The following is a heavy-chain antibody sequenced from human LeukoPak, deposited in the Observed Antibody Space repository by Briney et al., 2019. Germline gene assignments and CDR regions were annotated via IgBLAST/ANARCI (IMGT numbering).Heavy chain of an antibody. CDR2: IIHIFGTS. J-gene: IGHJ4*02. V-gene: IGHV1-69*01. CDR3: ARVTPSSSWCEFDY. D-gene: IGHD6-6*01. Sequence: ASVKVSCKASGGTFISYAMSGVGQAPGQGGEGMEGIIHIFGTSNYSQKFQGRLTITADESTSTAYMELSSLRSGDTSVYYCARVTPSSSWCEFDYWGQGTLVTVSS. CDR1: GGTFISYA.